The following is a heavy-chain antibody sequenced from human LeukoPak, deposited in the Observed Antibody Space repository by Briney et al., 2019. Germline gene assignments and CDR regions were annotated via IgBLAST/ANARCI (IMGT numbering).Heavy chain of an antibody. J-gene: IGHJ4*02. Sequence: PGGSLRLSCAVTGFTFSSYVMSWVRQAPGKGLEWVSSISGSGGSTYYADSVKGRFTISRDNPKKTLYLQMNSLRADDTAVYYCASWVPDRGFDYWGQGTLVTVSS. CDR3: ASWVPDRGFDY. CDR2: ISGSGGST. V-gene: IGHV3-23*01. CDR1: GFTFSSYV. D-gene: IGHD3-10*01.